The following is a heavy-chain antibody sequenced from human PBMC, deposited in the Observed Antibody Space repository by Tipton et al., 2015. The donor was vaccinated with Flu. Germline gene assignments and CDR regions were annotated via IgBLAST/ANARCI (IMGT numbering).Heavy chain of an antibody. D-gene: IGHD3-22*01. Sequence: LSLTCTVSGGSISTYYWSWIRQPPGKGLEWVANTKEDGSETYHVDSVRGRFTISRDNAKNSLYLQMDSLRAEDTAVYYCVRIYYDNSGYYDWGQGTLVTVT. CDR2: TKEDGSET. CDR1: GGSISTYY. J-gene: IGHJ4*02. V-gene: IGHV3-7*01. CDR3: VRIYYDNSGYYD.